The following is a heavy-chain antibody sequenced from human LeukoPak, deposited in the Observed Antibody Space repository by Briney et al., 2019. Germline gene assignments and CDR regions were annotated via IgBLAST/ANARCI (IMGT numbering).Heavy chain of an antibody. V-gene: IGHV4-34*01. CDR1: GGSFSGYY. CDR2: INHSGST. CDR3: ARGRVVVPAAIKRGPFDY. D-gene: IGHD2-2*01. J-gene: IGHJ4*02. Sequence: SETLSLTCAVYGGSFSGYYWSWIRQPPGKGLEWIGEINHSGSTNYNPSLKSRVTISVDTSKNQFSLKLSSVTAADTAVYYCARGRVVVPAAIKRGPFDYWGQGTLVTVSS.